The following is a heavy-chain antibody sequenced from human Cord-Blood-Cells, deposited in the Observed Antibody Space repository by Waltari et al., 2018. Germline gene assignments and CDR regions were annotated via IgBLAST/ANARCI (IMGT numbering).Heavy chain of an antibody. Sequence: KKPGSSVKVSCKASGGTFSSYAISWVRQAPGQGLEWMGGIIPIFGTANYAQKFQGRVTITADKSTSTAYMELSSLRSEDTAVYYCARVEVYGSGSYYNYYYYYGMDVWGQGTTVTVSS. CDR3: ARVEVYGSGSYYNYYYYYGMDV. V-gene: IGHV1-69*06. CDR1: GGTFSSYA. J-gene: IGHJ6*02. D-gene: IGHD3-10*01. CDR2: IIPIFGTA.